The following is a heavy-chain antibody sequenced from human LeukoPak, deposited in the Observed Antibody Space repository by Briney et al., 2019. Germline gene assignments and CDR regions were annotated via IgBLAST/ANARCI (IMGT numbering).Heavy chain of an antibody. CDR3: ARGVLWFGEYYYYYGMDV. CDR2: IWYDGSNK. J-gene: IGHJ6*02. Sequence: GRSLRLSCAASGFTFSSYGMHWVRQAPGKGLEWVAVIWYDGSNKYYADSVKGRFTISRDNSKNTLYLQMNSLRAEDTAVYYCARGVLWFGEYYYYYGMDVWGQGTTVTVSS. D-gene: IGHD3-10*01. CDR1: GFTFSSYG. V-gene: IGHV3-33*01.